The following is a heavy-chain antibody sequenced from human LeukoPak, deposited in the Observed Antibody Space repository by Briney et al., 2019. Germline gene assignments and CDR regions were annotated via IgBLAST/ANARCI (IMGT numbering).Heavy chain of an antibody. J-gene: IGHJ4*02. Sequence: SETLSLTCTVSGGSISSYYWSWIRQPAGKGLEWIGRVYSTGSTNYNPSLKSRVTMSVDTSKNQFSLKLSSVTAADTAVYYCARVYSSGFYYFDYWGQGTLVTVSS. CDR1: GGSISSYY. CDR3: ARVYSSGFYYFDY. D-gene: IGHD3-22*01. V-gene: IGHV4-4*07. CDR2: VYSTGST.